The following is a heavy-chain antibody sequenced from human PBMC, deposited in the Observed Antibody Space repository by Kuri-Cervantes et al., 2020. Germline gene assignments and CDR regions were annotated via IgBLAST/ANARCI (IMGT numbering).Heavy chain of an antibody. V-gene: IGHV3-11*04. CDR3: ARTKWELLNYSDY. CDR1: GFTFSSYA. D-gene: IGHD1-26*01. Sequence: GESLKISCAASGFTFSSYAMGWIRQAPGKGLEWVSYISSSGSTIYYADSVKGRFTISRDNAKNSLYLQMNSLRAEDTAVYYCARTKWELLNYSDYWGQGTLVTVSS. J-gene: IGHJ4*02. CDR2: ISSSGSTI.